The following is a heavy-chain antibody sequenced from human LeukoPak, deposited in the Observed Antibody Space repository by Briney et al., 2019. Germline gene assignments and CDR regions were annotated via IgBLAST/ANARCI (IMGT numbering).Heavy chain of an antibody. D-gene: IGHD3-22*01. CDR2: ISYDGSNE. V-gene: IGHV3-30-3*01. J-gene: IGHJ4*02. CDR1: GFTFSSYA. CDR3: AREDYDSSGYLPFDY. Sequence: GGSLRLSCAASGFTFSSYAMHWVRQAPGKGLEWVAVISYDGSNEYYADFVKGRFTISRDNSKNTLYLQMNSLRAEDTAVYYCAREDYDSSGYLPFDYWGQGTLVTVSS.